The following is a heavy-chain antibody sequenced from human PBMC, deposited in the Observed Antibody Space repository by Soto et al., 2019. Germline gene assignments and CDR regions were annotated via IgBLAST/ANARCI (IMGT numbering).Heavy chain of an antibody. D-gene: IGHD1-1*01. CDR3: ARGRYGDY. Sequence: QVHLVQSGAEVKKPGASVKVSCKGSGYGFTTYGITWVRQAPGQGLEWMAWISAHNSNKNYAQTIQGRVTVTRDTSKRTAYMAVRGLRSDDRAGYYCARGRYGDYWGQGALVTVSS. V-gene: IGHV1-18*01. CDR2: ISAHNSNK. CDR1: GYGFTTYG. J-gene: IGHJ4*02.